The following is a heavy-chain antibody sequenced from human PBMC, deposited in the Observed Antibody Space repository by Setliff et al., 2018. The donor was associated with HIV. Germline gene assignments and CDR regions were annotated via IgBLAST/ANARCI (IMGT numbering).Heavy chain of an antibody. J-gene: IGHJ4*02. CDR3: ARGSLLGYFDWLFPD. D-gene: IGHD3-9*01. CDR2: INPNSGGT. Sequence: EASVKVSCKASGYTFTGYYMHWVRQAPGQGLEWMGWINPNSGGTNYAQKFQGRVTMTRDTSISTAYMELSRLRPDDTAVYYCARGSLLGYFDWLFPDWGQGTLVTVSS. V-gene: IGHV1-2*02. CDR1: GYTFTGYY.